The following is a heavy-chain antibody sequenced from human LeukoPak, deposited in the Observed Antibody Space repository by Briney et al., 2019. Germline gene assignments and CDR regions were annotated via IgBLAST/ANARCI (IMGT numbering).Heavy chain of an antibody. V-gene: IGHV1-24*01. CDR2: FDPEDGET. J-gene: IGHJ4*02. CDR3: ARVRAGSTVVTRYFDY. D-gene: IGHD4-23*01. Sequence: ASVKVSCKVSGYTLTELSMHWVRQAPGKGLEWMGGFDPEDGETIYAQKFQGRVTMTEDTSTDTAYMELSSLRSEDTAVYYCARVRAGSTVVTRYFDYWGQGTLVTVSS. CDR1: GYTLTELS.